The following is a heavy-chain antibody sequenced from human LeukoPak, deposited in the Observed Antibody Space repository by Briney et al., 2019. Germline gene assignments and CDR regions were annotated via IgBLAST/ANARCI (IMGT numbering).Heavy chain of an antibody. Sequence: GGSLRLSCAASGFTFSDYYMSWIRQAPGKGLEWVSYISSSGSTIYYADSVKGRFTISRDNAKNSLYLQMNSLRAEDTAVYYCARDRTRPELNYYHGMDVWGQGTTVTVSS. CDR2: ISSSGSTI. J-gene: IGHJ6*02. CDR1: GFTFSDYY. CDR3: ARDRTRPELNYYHGMDV. V-gene: IGHV3-11*01. D-gene: IGHD1-7*01.